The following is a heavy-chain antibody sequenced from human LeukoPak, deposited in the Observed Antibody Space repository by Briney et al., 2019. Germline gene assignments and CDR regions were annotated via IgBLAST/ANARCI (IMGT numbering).Heavy chain of an antibody. CDR2: INTDGTNT. CDR3: GRGAGGSYYLDY. D-gene: IGHD1-26*01. J-gene: IGHJ4*02. V-gene: IGHV3-74*01. Sequence: SGGSLRLSCAASGFTFRSYWLHWIRQAPGKGLVWVSRINTDGTNTHYADSVKGRFTISRDNAKNTLYLQMNSLRAEDTAVYYCGRGAGGSYYLDYWGQGALVTVSS. CDR1: GFTFRSYW.